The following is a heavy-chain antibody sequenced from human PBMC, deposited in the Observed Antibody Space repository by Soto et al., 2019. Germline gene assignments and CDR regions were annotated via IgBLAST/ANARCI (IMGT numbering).Heavy chain of an antibody. CDR2: ISYDGSNK. V-gene: IGHV3-30*18. CDR1: GFTFSSYG. D-gene: IGHD3-9*01. CDR3: AKDHYDTLTGYYGPDY. Sequence: QVQRVESGGGVVQPGRSLRLSCAASGFTFSSYGIHWVRQAPGKGLEWVAVISYDGSNKYYADSVKGRFTISRDNSKNTLYLQMNILRAEDTAVYYCAKDHYDTLTGYYGPDYWGQGTLVTVSS. J-gene: IGHJ4*02.